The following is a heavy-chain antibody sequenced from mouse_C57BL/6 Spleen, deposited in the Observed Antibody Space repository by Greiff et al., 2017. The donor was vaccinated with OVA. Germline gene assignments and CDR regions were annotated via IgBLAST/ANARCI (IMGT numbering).Heavy chain of an antibody. J-gene: IGHJ2*01. D-gene: IGHD2-4*01. Sequence: VQLKQSGPELVKPGASVKMSCKASGYTFTDYNMHWVKQSHGKSLEWIGYINPNNGGTSYNQKFKGKATLTVNKSSSTAYMELRSLTSEDSAVYYCARRRDDYGYFDYWGQGTTLTVSS. CDR1: GYTFTDYN. V-gene: IGHV1-22*01. CDR2: INPNNGGT. CDR3: ARRRDDYGYFDY.